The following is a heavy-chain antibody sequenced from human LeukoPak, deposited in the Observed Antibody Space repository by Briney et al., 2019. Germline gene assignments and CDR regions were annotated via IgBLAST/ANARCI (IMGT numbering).Heavy chain of an antibody. CDR2: INHSGST. CDR3: AGLFDYCDSHYYYYYMDV. Sequence: SETLSLTCAVYGGSFSGYYWSWIRQPPGKGLEWIGEINHSGSTNYNPSLKSRVTISVDTSKSQFSLKLSSVTAADTAVYYCAGLFDYCDSHYYYYYMDVWGKGTTVTVSS. V-gene: IGHV4-34*01. D-gene: IGHD4-17*01. CDR1: GGSFSGYY. J-gene: IGHJ6*03.